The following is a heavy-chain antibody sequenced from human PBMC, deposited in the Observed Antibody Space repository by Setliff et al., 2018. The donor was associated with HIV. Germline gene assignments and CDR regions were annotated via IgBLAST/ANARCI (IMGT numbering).Heavy chain of an antibody. D-gene: IGHD2-2*01. CDR2: IRTKAHGGTT. CDR3: LLYCSGTSCHLPDV. CDR1: GFSFGDFA. J-gene: IGHJ6*02. Sequence: PGGSMRLSCTASGFSFGDFALNWVRQAPGKGLEWIGFIRTKAHGGTTKYAASVRGRFTISRDDSKSLAYLQINSLKTEDTAVYYCLLYCSGTSCHLPDVWGQGTTVTVSS. V-gene: IGHV3-49*04.